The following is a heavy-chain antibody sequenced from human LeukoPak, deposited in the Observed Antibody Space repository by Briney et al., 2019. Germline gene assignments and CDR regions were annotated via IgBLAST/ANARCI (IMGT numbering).Heavy chain of an antibody. V-gene: IGHV3-23*01. CDR3: AKGGYCSGGSCYWGAFDI. J-gene: IGHJ3*02. CDR1: GFTFSSYA. D-gene: IGHD2-15*01. CDR2: ISGSGGST. Sequence: PGGSLRLSCAASGFTFSSYAMSWVRQAPGKGLEWVSAISGSGGSTYYADSVKGRFTISRDNSKNTLYLQMNSLRAEDTAVYYCAKGGYCSGGSCYWGAFDIWSQGTMVTVSS.